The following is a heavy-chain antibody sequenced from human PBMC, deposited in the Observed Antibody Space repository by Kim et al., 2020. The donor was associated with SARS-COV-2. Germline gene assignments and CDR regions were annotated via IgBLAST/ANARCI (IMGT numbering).Heavy chain of an antibody. CDR3: AKDKGEGGNSGGEIDY. CDR1: GFTFDDYA. D-gene: IGHD2-21*01. Sequence: GGSLRLSCAASGFTFDDYAMHWVRQAPGKGLEWVSGISWNSGSIGYADSVKGRFTISRDNAKNSLYLQMNSLRAEDTALYYCAKDKGEGGNSGGEIDYWGQGTLVTVSS. CDR2: ISWNSGSI. V-gene: IGHV3-9*01. J-gene: IGHJ4*02.